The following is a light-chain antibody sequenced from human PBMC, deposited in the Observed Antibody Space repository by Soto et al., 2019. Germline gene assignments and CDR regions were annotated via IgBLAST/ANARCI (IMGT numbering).Light chain of an antibody. CDR2: YAS. CDR3: QHYNNWPPIT. J-gene: IGKJ5*01. Sequence: EIMMTQSPATLSVSPGERATLTCRARQSVRNNLAWYQQKPGQAPRLLIYYASSRATGIPARFSGSGSGTDFTLTISSRQSEDFALYYCQHYNNWPPITFGQGTRLEIK. V-gene: IGKV3-15*01. CDR1: QSVRNN.